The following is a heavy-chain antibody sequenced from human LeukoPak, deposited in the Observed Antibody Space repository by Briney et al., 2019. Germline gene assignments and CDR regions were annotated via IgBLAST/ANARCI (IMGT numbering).Heavy chain of an antibody. CDR1: GFTFSNSA. CDR3: AADNQQTAV. Sequence: GASVKVSCKPFGFTFSNSAMQWVRQARGQRLEWIGWTVLGSGNTNYAQKFQDRVTMTRDKSTSTAYMELSGLRSDDTAVYYCAADNQQTAVWGQGTLVTVSS. CDR2: TVLGSGNT. V-gene: IGHV1-58*02. J-gene: IGHJ4*02. D-gene: IGHD1-1*01.